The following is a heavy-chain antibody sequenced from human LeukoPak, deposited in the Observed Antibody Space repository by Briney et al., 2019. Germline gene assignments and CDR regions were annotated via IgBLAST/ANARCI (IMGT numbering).Heavy chain of an antibody. J-gene: IGHJ4*02. V-gene: IGHV3-74*01. CDR3: TRAPLSDY. CDR2: INSNGSST. Sequence: PGGSLRLSCAASGLIFSNYWMLWVRQAPGKGLVWVSRINSNGSSTSYADSVKGRFTISRDNAKTTLYLQMNSLRAGETAVYYCTRAPLSDYWGQGNLVTVSS. CDR1: GLIFSNYW. D-gene: IGHD3-16*02.